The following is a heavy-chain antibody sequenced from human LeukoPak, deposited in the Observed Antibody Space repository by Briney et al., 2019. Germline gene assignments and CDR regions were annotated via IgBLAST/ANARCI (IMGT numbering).Heavy chain of an antibody. Sequence: SETLSLTCTVSGYSISSGYYWGWIRQPPGKGLECIGSIYHSGNTYYNPSLKSRVTISVDTSKNQFSLKLSSVTAADTAVYYCARVPAYYYYYYMDVWGKGTTVTVS. CDR2: IYHSGNT. CDR3: ARVPAYYYYYYMDV. J-gene: IGHJ6*03. CDR1: GYSISSGYY. V-gene: IGHV4-38-2*02.